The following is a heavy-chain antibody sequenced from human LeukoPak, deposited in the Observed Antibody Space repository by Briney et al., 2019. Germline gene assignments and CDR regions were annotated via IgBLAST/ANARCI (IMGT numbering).Heavy chain of an antibody. CDR2: ISPSGGST. D-gene: IGHD1-26*01. CDR3: ARAPETVGATPSGYYYYMDV. CDR1: GYTFTSNY. J-gene: IGHJ6*03. V-gene: IGHV1-46*01. Sequence: GASVKVSCKAFGYTFTSNYIHWVRQAPGQGPEWMGVISPSGGSTTYAQKFQGRVTLTRDMSTSTDYLELRSLRSDDTAVYYCARAPETVGATPSGYYYYMDVWGKGTTVTVSS.